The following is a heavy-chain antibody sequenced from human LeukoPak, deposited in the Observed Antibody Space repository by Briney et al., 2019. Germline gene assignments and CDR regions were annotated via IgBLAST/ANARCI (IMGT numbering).Heavy chain of an antibody. CDR1: GFTFSSYG. CDR3: ASTPDLYYYDILTGYPDS. J-gene: IGHJ4*02. V-gene: IGHV3-33*01. D-gene: IGHD3-9*01. Sequence: PGRSLRLSCAASGFTFSSYGMHWVRQAPGKGLGWVAVIWYDGSNKYYADSAKGRFTISRDNSKNTLYLQMNSLRAEDTAVYYCASTPDLYYYDILTGYPDSWGQGTLVTVSS. CDR2: IWYDGSNK.